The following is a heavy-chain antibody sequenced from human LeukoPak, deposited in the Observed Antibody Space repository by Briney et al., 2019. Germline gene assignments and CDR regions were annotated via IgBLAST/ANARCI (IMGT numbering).Heavy chain of an antibody. CDR2: IRYDGSNQ. CDR3: ATGILTWRAAGGCDY. Sequence: GGSLRLSCAASGFTFTNSGMQWLRQAPGKGLEWVAFIRYDGSNQYYADSVKGRFTISRDNSKNTVYLQMNSLRPEDTAVYYCATGILTWRAAGGCDYWGQGTLVTVSS. V-gene: IGHV3-30*02. D-gene: IGHD1-26*01. J-gene: IGHJ4*02. CDR1: GFTFTNSG.